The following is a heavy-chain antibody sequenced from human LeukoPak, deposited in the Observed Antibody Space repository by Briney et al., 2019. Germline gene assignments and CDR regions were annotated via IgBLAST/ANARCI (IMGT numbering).Heavy chain of an antibody. CDR1: GYTFTSYD. CDR2: MNPNSGNT. D-gene: IGHD3-10*01. CDR3: ASCLGVRGVMPPGSYYGMDV. J-gene: IGHJ6*02. V-gene: IGHV1-8*01. Sequence: ASVKVSCKASGYTFTSYDINWVRQAPGQGLEWMRWMNPNSGNTGYAQKFQGRVTMTRNTSISTAYMELSSLRSEDTAVYYCASCLGVRGVMPPGSYYGMDVWGQGTTVTVSS.